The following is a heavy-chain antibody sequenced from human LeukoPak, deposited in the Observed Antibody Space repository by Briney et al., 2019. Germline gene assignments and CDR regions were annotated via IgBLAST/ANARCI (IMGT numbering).Heavy chain of an antibody. Sequence: SETLSLTCAVYGGSFSGYYWSWIRQPPGKGLEWIREINHSGSTNYNPSLKSRVTISVDTSKNQFSLKLSSVTAADTAVYYCARSYGPTYGSGRPAWFDPWGQGTLVTVSS. CDR3: ARSYGPTYGSGRPAWFDP. CDR2: INHSGST. CDR1: GGSFSGYY. D-gene: IGHD3-10*01. V-gene: IGHV4-34*01. J-gene: IGHJ5*02.